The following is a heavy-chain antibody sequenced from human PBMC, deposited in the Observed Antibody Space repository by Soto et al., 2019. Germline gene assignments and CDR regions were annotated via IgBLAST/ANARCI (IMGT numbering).Heavy chain of an antibody. V-gene: IGHV5-51*01. J-gene: IGHJ3*02. CDR2: IYLGDSDT. CDR1: GYSFTSYW. D-gene: IGHD5-12*01. CDR3: ARRGYDSHAVHAFDS. Sequence: PGESLKISCKGSGYSFTSYWIGWVRQMPGKGLEWMGIIYLGDSDTRYSPSFQGQVTISADKSISTAYLQWSSLKASDTAVYYCARRGYDSHAVHAFDSWGQGTMVTVSS.